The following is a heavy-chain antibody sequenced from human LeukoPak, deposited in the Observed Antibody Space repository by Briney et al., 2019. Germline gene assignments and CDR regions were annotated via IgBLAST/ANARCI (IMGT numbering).Heavy chain of an antibody. D-gene: IGHD4-11*01. J-gene: IGHJ4*02. CDR1: GGSFSGYY. CDR2: INHSGST. CDR3: TREPADSYSIFDY. Sequence: SETLSLTCAVYGGSFSGYYWSWIRQPPGKGLEWIGEINHSGSTNYNPSLKSRVTISVDTSKNQFSLKLSSVTAADTAVYYCTREPADSYSIFDYWGQGTLVTVSS. V-gene: IGHV4-34*01.